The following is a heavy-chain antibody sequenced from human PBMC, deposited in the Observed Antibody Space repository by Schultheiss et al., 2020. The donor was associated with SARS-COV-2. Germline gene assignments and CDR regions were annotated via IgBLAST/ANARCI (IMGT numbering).Heavy chain of an antibody. D-gene: IGHD1-1*01. CDR1: GGSFSGYY. Sequence: SETLSLTCAVYGGSFSGYYWTWIRQHPGKGLEWIGYIYYSGSTYYNPSLKSRVTISVDTSKNQFSLKLSSVTAADTAVYYCARHGNGFHWGQGTLVTVSS. J-gene: IGHJ4*02. CDR2: IYYSGST. CDR3: ARHGNGFH. V-gene: IGHV4-34*01.